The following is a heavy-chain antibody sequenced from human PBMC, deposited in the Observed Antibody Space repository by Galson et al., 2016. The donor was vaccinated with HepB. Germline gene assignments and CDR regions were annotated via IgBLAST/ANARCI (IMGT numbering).Heavy chain of an antibody. D-gene: IGHD3-22*01. CDR1: GGSFTDYF. V-gene: IGHV4-34*01. Sequence: SETLSLTCVVNGGSFTDYFWNWIRQPPGKGLEWIGEIIDSGSPSYNPSLKSRVTMSVDTSKSQFSLQLTSVTAADTAVYFCARGRRYYYESSGYRLYYHGMVVWGPGTLVTVSS. CDR3: ARGRRYYYESSGYRLYYHGMVV. J-gene: IGHJ6*02. CDR2: IIDSGSP.